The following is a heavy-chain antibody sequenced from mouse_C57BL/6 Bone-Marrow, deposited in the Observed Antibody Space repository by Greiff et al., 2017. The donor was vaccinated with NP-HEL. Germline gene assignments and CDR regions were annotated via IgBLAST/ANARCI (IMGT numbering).Heavy chain of an antibody. Sequence: QVQLQQPGAELVKPGASVKMSCKASGYTFTSYWITWVKQRPGQGLEWIGDIYPGSGSTNYNEKFKSKATLTVDTSSSTAYMQLSSLTSEDSAVYYCARYYYGSSFGGFAYWGQGTLGTVSA. CDR1: GYTFTSYW. CDR3: ARYYYGSSFGGFAY. D-gene: IGHD1-1*01. J-gene: IGHJ3*01. CDR2: IYPGSGST. V-gene: IGHV1-55*01.